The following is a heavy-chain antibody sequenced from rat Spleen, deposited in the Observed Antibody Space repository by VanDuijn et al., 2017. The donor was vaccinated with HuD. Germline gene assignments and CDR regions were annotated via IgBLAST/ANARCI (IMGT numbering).Heavy chain of an antibody. V-gene: IGHV5-31*01. J-gene: IGHJ3*01. CDR2: ITNTGGST. D-gene: IGHD1-2*01. CDR1: GFTFSRYW. CDR3: TRGRLTIAAPFAY. Sequence: EVQLAETGGGLVQPGRSLKLSCVASGFTFSRYWMTWIRQAPGKGLEWVASITNTGGSTYYPDSVKGRFTISRDNAKSTLYLQMNSLRSEDTATYYCTRGRLTIAAPFAYWGQGTLVTVSS.